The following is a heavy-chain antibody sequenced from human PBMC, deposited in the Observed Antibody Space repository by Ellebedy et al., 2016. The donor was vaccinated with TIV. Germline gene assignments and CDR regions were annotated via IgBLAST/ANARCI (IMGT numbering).Heavy chain of an antibody. Sequence: SETLSLTXAVYGGSFSGYYWSWIRQPPGKGLEWIGEINHSGSTNYNPSLKSRVTISVDTSKNQFSLKLSSVTAADTAVYYCARVPFGVVTPLDYWGQGTLVTVSS. D-gene: IGHD3-3*01. J-gene: IGHJ4*02. CDR2: INHSGST. V-gene: IGHV4-34*01. CDR1: GGSFSGYY. CDR3: ARVPFGVVTPLDY.